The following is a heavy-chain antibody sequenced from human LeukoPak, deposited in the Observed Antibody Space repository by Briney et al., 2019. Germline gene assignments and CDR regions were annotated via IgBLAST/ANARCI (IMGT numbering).Heavy chain of an antibody. V-gene: IGHV3-7*01. Sequence: PGGSLRLSCAASGFTFSSYWMSWVRQAPGKGLEWVANIKQDGSEKYYVDSVKGRFTISRDNAKNSLYLQMNSLRAEDTAVYYCAREGRDYYDSSGYYDYWGQGTLVTVSS. CDR3: AREGRDYYDSSGYYDY. J-gene: IGHJ4*02. D-gene: IGHD3-22*01. CDR1: GFTFSSYW. CDR2: IKQDGSEK.